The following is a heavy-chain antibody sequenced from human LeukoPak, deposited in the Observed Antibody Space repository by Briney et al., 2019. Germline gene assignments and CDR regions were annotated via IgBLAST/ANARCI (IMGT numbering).Heavy chain of an antibody. CDR3: ARLDNDSSGWYFDY. V-gene: IGHV4-39*01. Sequence: ETLSLTCTVSGGSISSSSYYWGWIRQPPGKGLEWIGSIYYSGSTYYNPSLKSRVTISVDTSKNQFSLKLSSVTAADTAVYYCARLDNDSSGWYFDYWGQGTLVTVSS. D-gene: IGHD6-19*01. CDR2: IYYSGST. CDR1: GGSISSSSYY. J-gene: IGHJ4*02.